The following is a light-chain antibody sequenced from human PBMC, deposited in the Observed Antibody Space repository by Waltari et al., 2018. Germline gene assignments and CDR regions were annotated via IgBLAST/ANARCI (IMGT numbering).Light chain of an antibody. CDR2: DVS. Sequence: QSALTQPASVSGSPGQSITISCTGTSSDVGGYNYVSWYQQHPGKAPKLMICDVSNRPSGVSNRFSCSKSGNTASLTISGLQAEDEADYYCSSYTSSSHYVFGTGTKVTVL. CDR1: SSDVGGYNY. V-gene: IGLV2-14*03. J-gene: IGLJ1*01. CDR3: SSYTSSSHYV.